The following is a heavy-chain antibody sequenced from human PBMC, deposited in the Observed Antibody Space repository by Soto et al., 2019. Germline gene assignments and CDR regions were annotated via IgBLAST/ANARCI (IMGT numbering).Heavy chain of an antibody. D-gene: IGHD5-18*01. V-gene: IGHV3-21*01. CDR2: ISSSSSNI. CDR1: GFTFSSYT. Sequence: EVQLVESGGGLVKPGGSLRLSCAASGFTFSSYTLNWVRQAPGKGLEWVSFISSSSSNIYYADSVKGRFIISRDNARNSVYVQMNSLRAEDTAVYYCARLRRNSYALDYWGLGTLVTVSS. CDR3: ARLRRNSYALDY. J-gene: IGHJ4*02.